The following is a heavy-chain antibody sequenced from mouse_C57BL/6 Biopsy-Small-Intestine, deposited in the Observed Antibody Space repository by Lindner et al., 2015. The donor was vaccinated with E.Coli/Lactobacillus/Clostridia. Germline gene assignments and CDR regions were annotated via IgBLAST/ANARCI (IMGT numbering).Heavy chain of an antibody. CDR3: VSTGFDY. V-gene: IGHV10-1*01. J-gene: IGHJ2*01. D-gene: IGHD4-1*02. Sequence: VKDRFTISRDDSESMLYLQMNNLKTEDTAMYYCVSTGFDYWGQGTTLTVSS.